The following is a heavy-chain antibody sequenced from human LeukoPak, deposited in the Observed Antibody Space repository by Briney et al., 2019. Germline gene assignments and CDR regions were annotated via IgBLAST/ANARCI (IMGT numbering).Heavy chain of an antibody. CDR2: INPNSGGT. CDR3: ARSHGGITIRNWFDP. J-gene: IGHJ5*02. D-gene: IGHD3-3*01. Sequence: ASVKVSCKASGHTFTGYYMHWVRQAPGQGLEWMGWINPNSGGTNYAQKFQGRVTMTRDTSISTAYMELSRLRSDDTAVYYCARSHGGITIRNWFDPWGQGTLVTVSS. CDR1: GHTFTGYY. V-gene: IGHV1-2*02.